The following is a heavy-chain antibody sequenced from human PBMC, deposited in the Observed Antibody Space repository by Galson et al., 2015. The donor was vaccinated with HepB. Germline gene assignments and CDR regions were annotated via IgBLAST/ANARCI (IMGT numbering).Heavy chain of an antibody. D-gene: IGHD6-19*01. CDR3: ARMNLVAGTSPRMDV. J-gene: IGHJ6*02. CDR1: GFSLSTSGMC. V-gene: IGHV2-70*11. Sequence: PALVKPTQTLTLTCTFSGFSLSTSGMCVSWIRQPPGKALEWLARIDWDDDKYYSTSLKTRLTISKDTSKNQVVLTMTNMDPVDTATYYCARMNLVAGTSPRMDVWGQGTTVTVSS. CDR2: IDWDDDK.